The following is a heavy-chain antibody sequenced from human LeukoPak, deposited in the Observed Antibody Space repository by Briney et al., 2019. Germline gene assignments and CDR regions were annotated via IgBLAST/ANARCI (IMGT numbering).Heavy chain of an antibody. J-gene: IGHJ3*02. CDR1: GGSISSYY. CDR3: ARGLSWYQLLYAFDI. D-gene: IGHD2-2*01. V-gene: IGHV4-59*01. Sequence: SETLSLTCTVSGGSISSYYWSWIRQPPGKGLEWIGYIYYSGSTNYNPSLKSRVTISVDTSKNQFSLKLSSVTAADTAVYYCARGLSWYQLLYAFDIWGQGTMVTASS. CDR2: IYYSGST.